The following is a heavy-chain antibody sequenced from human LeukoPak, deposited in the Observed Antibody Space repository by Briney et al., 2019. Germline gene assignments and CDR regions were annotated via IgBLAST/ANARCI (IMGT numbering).Heavy chain of an antibody. D-gene: IGHD3-22*01. CDR1: GGSISSSSHY. CDR3: ARAYDSSGYGDY. Sequence: SETLSLTCTVSGGSISSSSHYWGWIRQPPGKGLEWIGSIYYSGSTYYNPSLKSRVTISVDTSKNQFSLKLSSVTAADTAVYYCARAYDSSGYGDYWGQGTLVIVSS. CDR2: IYYSGST. V-gene: IGHV4-39*07. J-gene: IGHJ4*02.